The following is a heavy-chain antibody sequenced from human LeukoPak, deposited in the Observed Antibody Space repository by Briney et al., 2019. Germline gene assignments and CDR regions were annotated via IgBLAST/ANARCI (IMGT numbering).Heavy chain of an antibody. CDR1: GYSFTSYW. CDR2: IYPGDSDT. Sequence: GASLKISCKGSGYSFTSYWIGWVRQMPGKGLEWMGIIYPGDSDTRYSPSFQGLVTISADKSITTAYLQWSSLKASDTAMYYCARLRSSSWYTVDYWGQGTLVTVSS. CDR3: ARLRSSSWYTVDY. J-gene: IGHJ4*02. V-gene: IGHV5-51*01. D-gene: IGHD6-13*01.